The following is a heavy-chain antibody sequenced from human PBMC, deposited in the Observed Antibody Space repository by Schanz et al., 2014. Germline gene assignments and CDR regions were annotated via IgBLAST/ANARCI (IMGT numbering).Heavy chain of an antibody. J-gene: IGHJ4*02. D-gene: IGHD7-27*01. CDR2: ISTYNGNT. Sequence: QVQLVQSGAEVKKPGASVKVSCKASGFTFTRYGINWVRQAPGQGLEWMGCISTYNGNTNYAQKLQGRVTMTTDTSTSTGSMELRSLRSDDTAVYYCVRATGTGHPRAGDWGQGTLVTVSS. CDR1: GFTFTRYG. V-gene: IGHV1-18*01. CDR3: VRATGTGHPRAGD.